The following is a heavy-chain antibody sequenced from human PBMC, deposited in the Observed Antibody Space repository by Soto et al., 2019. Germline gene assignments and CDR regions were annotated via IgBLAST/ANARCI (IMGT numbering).Heavy chain of an antibody. CDR3: ARPVYYYGSRDYGMDV. D-gene: IGHD3-10*01. Sequence: GGSLRLSCAASGFTFDDYTMHWVRQAPGKGLEWVSLISWDGGSTYYADSVKGQVTISADKSISTAYLQWSSLKASDTAMYYCARPVYYYGSRDYGMDVWGQGTTVTVSS. J-gene: IGHJ6*02. CDR2: ISWDGGST. V-gene: IGHV3-43*01. CDR1: GFTFDDYT.